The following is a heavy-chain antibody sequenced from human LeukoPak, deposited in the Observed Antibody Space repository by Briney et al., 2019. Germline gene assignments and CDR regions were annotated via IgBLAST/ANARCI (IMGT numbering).Heavy chain of an antibody. Sequence: PGGSLRLSCAASGFTFSSYWMSWVRQAPGKGLEWVANIKQDGSEKYYVDSVKGRFTISRDNAKSSLYLQMNSLRAEDTAVYYCAREREYSSSWYYYYYYMDVWGKGTTVTVS. D-gene: IGHD6-13*01. CDR2: IKQDGSEK. V-gene: IGHV3-7*01. CDR1: GFTFSSYW. CDR3: AREREYSSSWYYYYYYMDV. J-gene: IGHJ6*03.